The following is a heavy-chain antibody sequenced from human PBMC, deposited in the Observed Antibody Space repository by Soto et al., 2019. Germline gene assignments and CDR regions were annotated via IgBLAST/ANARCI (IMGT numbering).Heavy chain of an antibody. CDR3: ARGGWKLFDY. CDR1: GGSISSYY. CDR2: FYYSGST. Sequence: QVQLQESGPGLVKPSEPLSLTCTVSGGSISSYYWSWVRQPPGKGLEWIGYFYYSGSTNYNPSLKIRGTISVDTSKNQFSLKLSSVTAADTAVYYCARGGWKLFDYWGQGTLVTVSS. D-gene: IGHD6-19*01. V-gene: IGHV4-59*01. J-gene: IGHJ4*02.